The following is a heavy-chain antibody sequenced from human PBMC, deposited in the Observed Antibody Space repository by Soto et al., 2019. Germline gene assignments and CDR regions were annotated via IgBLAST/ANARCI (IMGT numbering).Heavy chain of an antibody. Sequence: QVQLQESGPGLVKPSETLSLTCTVSGGSISSYYWSWIRQPPGKGLEWIGYIYYSGSTNYNPSLQSRVSTEVATSKNQCSLKLSSVTAADTAVYYCARRYGGNFDYWGQGTLVTVSS. D-gene: IGHD1-26*01. CDR2: IYYSGST. V-gene: IGHV4-59*01. J-gene: IGHJ4*02. CDR3: ARRYGGNFDY. CDR1: GGSISSYY.